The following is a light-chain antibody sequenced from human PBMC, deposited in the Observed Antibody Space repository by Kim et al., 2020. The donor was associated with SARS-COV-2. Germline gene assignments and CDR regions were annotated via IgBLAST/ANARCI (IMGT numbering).Light chain of an antibody. CDR3: LQHDSFPWT. CDR2: EGT. J-gene: IGKJ1*01. CDR1: QDIDDD. V-gene: IGKV5-2*01. Sequence: ATPGDRVNSSCKASQDIDDDMNWYQRKPGEAAVFLIQEGTTLVPGIPPRFSGSGYGTDFTLTINKIESDDAAYYFCLQHDSFPWTFGQGTKVDIK.